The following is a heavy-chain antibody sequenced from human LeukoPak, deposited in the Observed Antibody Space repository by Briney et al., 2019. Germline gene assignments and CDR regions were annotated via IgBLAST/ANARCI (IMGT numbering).Heavy chain of an antibody. CDR1: GFSFTTYG. Sequence: GGSLRLFCAASGFSFTTYGLNWVRQAPGRGLEWLSYISSRGTTTYYAGSVKGRFTISRDNAKNSLYLQMNSLRAEDTAVYYCARDNIGHGIDYWGQGTLVTVSS. V-gene: IGHV3-48*03. CDR3: ARDNIGHGIDY. CDR2: ISSRGTTT. D-gene: IGHD2/OR15-2a*01. J-gene: IGHJ4*02.